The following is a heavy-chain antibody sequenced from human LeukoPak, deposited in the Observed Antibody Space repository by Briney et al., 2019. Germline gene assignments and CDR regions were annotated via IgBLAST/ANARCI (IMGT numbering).Heavy chain of an antibody. CDR1: GYTFTGYY. CDR2: INPNSGGT. Sequence: AASVKVSCKASGYTFTGYYMHWVRHAPGQGLEWMGWINPNSGGTNYAQKFQGRVTMTTDTSTSTAYMELRSLRSDDTAVYYCARDPFQSGYENYWGQGTLVTVSS. D-gene: IGHD5-12*01. CDR3: ARDPFQSGYENY. V-gene: IGHV1-2*02. J-gene: IGHJ4*02.